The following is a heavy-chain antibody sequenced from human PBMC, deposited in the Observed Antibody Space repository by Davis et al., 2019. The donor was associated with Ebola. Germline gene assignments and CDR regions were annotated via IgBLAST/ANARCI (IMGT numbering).Heavy chain of an antibody. D-gene: IGHD6-13*01. V-gene: IGHV3-23*01. Sequence: GESLKISCAASGFAFGNYAMSWVRQAPGKGPEWVSRINSESTATTYADFVKARFTISRDSSTNTLYLHMNSLRLEDTAIYYCAKDRVAAAGTPLDSWGQGTLVTVSS. CDR3: AKDRVAAAGTPLDS. CDR2: INSESTAT. J-gene: IGHJ4*02. CDR1: GFAFGNYA.